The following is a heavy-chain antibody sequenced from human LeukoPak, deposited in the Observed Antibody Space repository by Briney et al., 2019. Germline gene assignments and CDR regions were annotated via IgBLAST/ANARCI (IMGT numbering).Heavy chain of an antibody. CDR1: GFTVGSNF. CDR3: AREGGGGYCSTTSCAMDV. CDR2: IYSGGSGGST. V-gene: IGHV3-66*01. D-gene: IGHD2-2*01. J-gene: IGHJ6*02. Sequence: GGSLRLSCAASGFTVGSNFMYWVRQAPGKGLEWVSDIYSGGSGGSTHYADSVKGRFTISRDTPKNTLYLQMNSLRVEDTAVYYCAREGGGGYCSTTSCAMDVWGQGATVIVSS.